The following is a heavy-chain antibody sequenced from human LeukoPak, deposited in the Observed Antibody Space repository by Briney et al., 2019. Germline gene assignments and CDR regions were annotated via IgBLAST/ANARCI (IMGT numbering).Heavy chain of an antibody. Sequence: GRSLRLSCAASGFTFDDYAMHWVRQAPGKGLEWVSGISWNSGSIGYADSVKGRFTISRDNAKNSLYLQMNSLRAEDTAVYYCARDLAVADNYYYGMDVWGQGTTVTVSS. CDR1: GFTFDDYA. J-gene: IGHJ6*02. CDR3: ARDLAVADNYYYGMDV. D-gene: IGHD6-19*01. V-gene: IGHV3-9*01. CDR2: ISWNSGSI.